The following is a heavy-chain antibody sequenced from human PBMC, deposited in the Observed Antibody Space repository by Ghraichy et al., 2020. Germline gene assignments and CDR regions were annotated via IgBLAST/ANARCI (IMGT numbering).Heavy chain of an antibody. D-gene: IGHD3-16*01. CDR1: GFTFSSYA. V-gene: IGHV3-23*01. Sequence: GGSLRLSCAASGFTFSSYALTWVRQAPGKGLEWVSVISISGGTTYYADSVKGRFTISRDNSKNTLYLQMNSLRAEDTAVYYCASQGGVMSYYYYGMDVWGQGTTVTVSS. J-gene: IGHJ6*02. CDR2: ISISGGTT. CDR3: ASQGGVMSYYYYGMDV.